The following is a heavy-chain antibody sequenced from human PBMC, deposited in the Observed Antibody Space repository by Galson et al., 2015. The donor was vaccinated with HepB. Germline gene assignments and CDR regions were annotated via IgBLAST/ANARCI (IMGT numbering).Heavy chain of an antibody. Sequence: SVKVSCKASGYTFTSYGISWVRQAPGQGLEWMRWFSGYNGDAHYAWKFQDRVTMTTDTSTGTAYLELTSLGSDDTAVYYCARGGMAAIGGPTFDSWGQGTLVTVSS. CDR1: GYTFTSYG. CDR2: FSGYNGDA. D-gene: IGHD5-24*01. CDR3: ARGGMAAIGGPTFDS. V-gene: IGHV1-18*01. J-gene: IGHJ4*02.